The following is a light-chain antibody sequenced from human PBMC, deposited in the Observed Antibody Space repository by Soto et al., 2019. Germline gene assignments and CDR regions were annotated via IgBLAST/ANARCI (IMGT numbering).Light chain of an antibody. J-gene: IGKJ2*01. CDR3: QQYDNLPYT. V-gene: IGKV1-33*01. CDR1: QDISKY. Sequence: DIQMTQSPSSLSASVGDRVTFTCQASQDISKYLSWHQQKPGKAPKLLIHDASKLEIGVPSRFSGSGSGTHFAFTISSLEPEDIAIYYCQQYDNLPYTFGQGTKLDIK. CDR2: DAS.